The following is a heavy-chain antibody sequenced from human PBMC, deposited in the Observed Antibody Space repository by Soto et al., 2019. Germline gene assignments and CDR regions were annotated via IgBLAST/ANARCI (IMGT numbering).Heavy chain of an antibody. Sequence: PSETLSLTCTVSGGSINTFYWSWVRQPAGKGLEWIGRIFSSGSTSFNPSLESRVAMSVDTSKNHFSLNLSSVTAADMAVYYCVLLSYYGTDAFLISCQATIVFVS. D-gene: IGHD1-26*01. V-gene: IGHV4-4*07. CDR2: IFSSGST. CDR1: GGSINTFY. CDR3: VLLSYYGTDAFLI. J-gene: IGHJ3*02.